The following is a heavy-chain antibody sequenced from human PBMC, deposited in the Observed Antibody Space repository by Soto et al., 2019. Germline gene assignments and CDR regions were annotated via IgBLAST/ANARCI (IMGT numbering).Heavy chain of an antibody. V-gene: IGHV1-8*01. CDR1: GYTFTSYD. Sequence: GASVKVSCKASGYTFTSYDINWVRQATGQGLEWMGWMNPNSGNTGYAQKFQGRVTMTRNTSISTAYMELSSLRSEDTAVYYCARSGITIFGVIITKPYYYYGMDVWGQGTTVTVSS. J-gene: IGHJ6*02. D-gene: IGHD3-3*01. CDR3: ARSGITIFGVIITKPYYYYGMDV. CDR2: MNPNSGNT.